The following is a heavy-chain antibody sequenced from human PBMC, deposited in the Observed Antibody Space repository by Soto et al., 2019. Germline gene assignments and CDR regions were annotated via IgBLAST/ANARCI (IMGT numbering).Heavy chain of an antibody. CDR2: ISYDGSNK. CDR1: GFTFSSYA. D-gene: IGHD4-17*01. J-gene: IGHJ4*02. Sequence: QVQLVESGGGVVQSGRSLRLSCAASGFTFSSYAMHWVRQAPGKGLEWVAVISYDGSNKYYADSVKGRFTISRDNSKNTLYLQMNSLRAEDTAVYYCARVGYGDPAWGQGTLVTVSS. CDR3: ARVGYGDPA. V-gene: IGHV3-30-3*01.